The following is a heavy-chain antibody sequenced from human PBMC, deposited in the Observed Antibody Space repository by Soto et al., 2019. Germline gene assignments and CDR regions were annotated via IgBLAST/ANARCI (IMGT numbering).Heavy chain of an antibody. D-gene: IGHD3-22*01. Sequence: QVQLVQSGAEVKKPGASVKVSCKASGYTFTSYDINWVRQATGQGLEWMGWMNPNSGNTGYAQKFQGRVTMTRNTSISTAYMELSSLRSEDTVVYYCARGTYYYDSSGYSSWFDPWGQGTLVTVSS. CDR3: ARGTYYYDSSGYSSWFDP. CDR1: GYTFTSYD. CDR2: MNPNSGNT. V-gene: IGHV1-8*01. J-gene: IGHJ5*02.